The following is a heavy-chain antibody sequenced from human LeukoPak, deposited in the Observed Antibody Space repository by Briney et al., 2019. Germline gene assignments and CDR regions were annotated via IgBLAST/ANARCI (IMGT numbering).Heavy chain of an antibody. J-gene: IGHJ5*02. Sequence: RSSVKVSCKASGGAFSSYAISWVRQAPGQGLEWMGRIIPIFGTANYAQKFQGRVTITTDESTSTAYMELSSLRSEDTAVYYCARDQVVRGPKWFDPWGQGTLVTVSS. V-gene: IGHV1-69*05. CDR1: GGAFSSYA. CDR2: IIPIFGTA. CDR3: ARDQVVRGPKWFDP. D-gene: IGHD3-10*01.